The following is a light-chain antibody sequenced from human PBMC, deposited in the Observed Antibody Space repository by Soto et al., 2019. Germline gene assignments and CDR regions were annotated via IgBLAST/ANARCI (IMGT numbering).Light chain of an antibody. J-gene: IGLJ1*01. Sequence: QSALTQPASVSGSPGQSITISCTGTSSDVGGYNYVSWYQRHPGKAPKFMIYDVSNRPSGVSNRFSGSKSGNTASLTISGLQAEDEADYYCCSYTTSNTRQIVFGTGTRSPS. CDR3: CSYTTSNTRQIV. CDR1: SSDVGGYNY. V-gene: IGLV2-14*01. CDR2: DVS.